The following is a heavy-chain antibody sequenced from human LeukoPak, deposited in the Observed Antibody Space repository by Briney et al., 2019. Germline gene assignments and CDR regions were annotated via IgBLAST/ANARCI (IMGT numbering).Heavy chain of an antibody. CDR3: ARGIVGAPIDY. D-gene: IGHD1-26*01. V-gene: IGHV4-30-2*01. CDR1: GGSISSGGYS. Sequence: SETLSLTCAVSGGSISSGGYSWSWIRQPPGKGLEWIGYIYHSGSTYYNPSLKSRVTTSVDRSKNQFSLKLSSVTAADTAVYYCARGIVGAPIDYWGQGTLVTVSS. J-gene: IGHJ4*02. CDR2: IYHSGST.